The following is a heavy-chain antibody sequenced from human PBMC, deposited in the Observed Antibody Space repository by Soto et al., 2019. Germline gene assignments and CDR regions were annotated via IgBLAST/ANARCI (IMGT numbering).Heavy chain of an antibody. Sequence: PSETLSLTCAVYGGSFSGYYWSRIRQPPGKGLEWIGEINHSGSTNYNPSLKSRVTISVDTSKNQFSLKLTSVTAADTAVYYCAWRKYCYYGMDVWGQGTTVTVSS. CDR3: AWRKYCYYGMDV. J-gene: IGHJ6*02. D-gene: IGHD2-15*01. CDR1: GGSFSGYY. V-gene: IGHV4-34*01. CDR2: INHSGST.